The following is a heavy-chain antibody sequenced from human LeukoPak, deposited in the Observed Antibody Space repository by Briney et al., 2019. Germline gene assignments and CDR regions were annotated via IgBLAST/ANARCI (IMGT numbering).Heavy chain of an antibody. CDR3: ARDSHCSGGSCYDYYFDY. CDR1: GYTFTSYY. D-gene: IGHD2-15*01. CDR2: INPSGGST. V-gene: IGHV1-46*01. J-gene: IGHJ4*02. Sequence: ASVKVSCEASGYTFTSYYMHWVRQAPGQGLEWMGIINPSGGSTSYAQKFQGRVTMTRDTSTSTVYMELSSLRSEDTAVYYCARDSHCSGGSCYDYYFDYWGQGTLVTVSS.